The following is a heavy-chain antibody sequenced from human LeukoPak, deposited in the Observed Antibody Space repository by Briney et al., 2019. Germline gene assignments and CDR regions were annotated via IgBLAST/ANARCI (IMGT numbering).Heavy chain of an antibody. CDR3: ARLKLQYYYDSSGRGGDFDY. CDR2: IIPIVSTA. J-gene: IGHJ4*02. D-gene: IGHD3-22*01. Sequence: SVKLSCKASGGTFTSYAISWVRQAPGQGLEWMGGIIPIVSTADYAQKFQGRVTITADESTSTAYMELSSLRSEDTAVYYCARLKLQYYYDSSGRGGDFDYWGQGTLVTVSS. V-gene: IGHV1-69*13. CDR1: GGTFTSYA.